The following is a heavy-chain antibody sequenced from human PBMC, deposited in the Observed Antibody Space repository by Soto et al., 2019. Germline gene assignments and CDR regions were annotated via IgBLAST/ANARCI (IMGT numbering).Heavy chain of an antibody. CDR3: ATRGTYYYDSSVHKGYYYYYYGMDV. CDR1: GNSFNNW. V-gene: IGHV5-51*01. CDR2: IYPGDSDT. J-gene: IGHJ6*02. D-gene: IGHD3-22*01. Sequence: GESLKISCKGLGNSFNNWIGWVRQMPGKGLERVGIIYPGDSDTRYSPSFQGQVTISADKSISTAYLQWSSLMPSDSAMYYCATRGTYYYDSSVHKGYYYYYYGMDVWGQGTTVTVS.